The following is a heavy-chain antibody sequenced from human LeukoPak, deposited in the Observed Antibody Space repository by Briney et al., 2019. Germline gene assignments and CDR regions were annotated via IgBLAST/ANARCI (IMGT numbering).Heavy chain of an antibody. V-gene: IGHV1-8*03. J-gene: IGHJ4*02. CDR1: GYTFTSYY. D-gene: IGHD6-19*01. Sequence: ASVKVSCKASGYTFTSYYMHWVRQATGQGPEWMGWMSPNSGNTGYAQKFQGRVTITRNTSIGTTYMELSSLISEDTAVYYCARGHWSSSGLFDSWGQGTLVTVSS. CDR3: ARGHWSSSGLFDS. CDR2: MSPNSGNT.